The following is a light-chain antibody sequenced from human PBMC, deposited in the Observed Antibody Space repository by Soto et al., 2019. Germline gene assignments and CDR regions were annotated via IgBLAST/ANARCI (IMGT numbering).Light chain of an antibody. V-gene: IGLV2-8*01. Sequence: QSALTQPPSASGSPGQSVTISCTGTSSDVGGSNYVSWYQQHPGKAPKLMVYEVTRRPSGVPDRFSGSRSGNTASLTVSGLQAEDEADYYCSSYAGGDVVFGGGTKPTVL. CDR3: SSYAGGDVV. CDR1: SSDVGGSNY. CDR2: EVT. J-gene: IGLJ2*01.